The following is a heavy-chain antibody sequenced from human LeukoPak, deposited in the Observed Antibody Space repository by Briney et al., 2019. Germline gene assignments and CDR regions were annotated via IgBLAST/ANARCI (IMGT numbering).Heavy chain of an antibody. D-gene: IGHD3-22*01. CDR1: GFTFSSYS. CDR2: ISSSSSYI. Sequence: GRSLRLSCAASGFTFSSYSMNWVRQAPGKELEWVSSISSSSSYIYYADSVKGRFTISRDNAKNSLYLQMNSLRAEDTAVYYCARDNSGYRFDYWGQGTLVTVSS. J-gene: IGHJ4*02. CDR3: ARDNSGYRFDY. V-gene: IGHV3-21*03.